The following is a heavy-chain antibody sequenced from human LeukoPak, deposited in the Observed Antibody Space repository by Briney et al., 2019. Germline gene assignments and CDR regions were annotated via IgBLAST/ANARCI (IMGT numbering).Heavy chain of an antibody. J-gene: IGHJ4*02. D-gene: IGHD6-19*01. Sequence: SETLSLTCEVSGYSISSGFYWGWIRQTPGKGLEWIGSIYHIGSVFYNPSLKSRVNISVDTSKNQFSLNLISVTAADTALYFCTRDPFSSGWSDSWGPGILVTVAS. CDR1: GYSISSGFY. CDR3: TRDPFSSGWSDS. CDR2: IYHIGSV. V-gene: IGHV4-38-2*02.